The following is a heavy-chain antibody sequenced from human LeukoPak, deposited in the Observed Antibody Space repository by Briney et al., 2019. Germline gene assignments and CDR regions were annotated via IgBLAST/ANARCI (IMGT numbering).Heavy chain of an antibody. CDR2: NDSRGGYT. J-gene: IGHJ4*02. CDR3: LRGDRRDY. CDR1: GFTFNTYS. Sequence: GGSLRLFCAASGFTFNTYSMNWARHPPGKGLVWVSSNDSRGGYTFYADSVKGRFIISSDNAKNSLYLQMNSLRVEDTAVYYCLRGDRRDYWGQGTLVTVSS. V-gene: IGHV3-21*06.